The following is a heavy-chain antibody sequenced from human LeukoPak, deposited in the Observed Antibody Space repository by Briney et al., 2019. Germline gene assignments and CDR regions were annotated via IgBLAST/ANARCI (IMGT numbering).Heavy chain of an antibody. J-gene: IGHJ6*02. V-gene: IGHV3-49*04. CDR1: RFIFGDHA. CDR3: TRGPILLWIHNGMDV. D-gene: IGHD3-10*01. Sequence: GGSLRLSCIASRFIFGDHAMSWVRQPPGKGLERVGFIRSKAYGATIEYAASVKGRFTISRDDSKGIAYLQMNDLKTEDTALYYCTRGPILLWIHNGMDVWGQGTTVTVSS. CDR2: IRSKAYGATI.